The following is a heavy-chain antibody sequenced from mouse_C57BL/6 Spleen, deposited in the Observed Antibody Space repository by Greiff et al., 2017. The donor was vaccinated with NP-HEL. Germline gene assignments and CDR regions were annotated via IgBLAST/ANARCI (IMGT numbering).Heavy chain of an antibody. J-gene: IGHJ2*01. CDR3: TRYRGNRYFDY. V-gene: IGHV1-5*01. Sequence: EVQLQQSGTVLARPGASVKMSCKTSGYTFTSYWMHWVQQRPGQGLEWIGAIYPGNSDTSYTQKFKGKAKLTAVTSASTAYMELSSLTNEDSAVYYCTRYRGNRYFDYWGQGTTLTVSS. CDR1: GYTFTSYW. CDR2: IYPGNSDT. D-gene: IGHD2-1*01.